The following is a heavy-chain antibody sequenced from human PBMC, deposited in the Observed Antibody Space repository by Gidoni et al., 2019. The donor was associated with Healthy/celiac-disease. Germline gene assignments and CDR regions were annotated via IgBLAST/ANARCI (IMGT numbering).Heavy chain of an antibody. CDR2: ISYDGSNK. Sequence: QVQLVESGGGVVQPGRSLRLPWAAPAFPFSSYAMHWVRQAPGKGLEWVAVISYDGSNKYYADSVKGRFTISRDNSKNTLYLQMNSLRAEDTAVYYCARVYSSSSPFDYWGQGTLVTVSS. D-gene: IGHD6-6*01. CDR3: ARVYSSSSPFDY. V-gene: IGHV3-30-3*01. J-gene: IGHJ4*02. CDR1: AFPFSSYA.